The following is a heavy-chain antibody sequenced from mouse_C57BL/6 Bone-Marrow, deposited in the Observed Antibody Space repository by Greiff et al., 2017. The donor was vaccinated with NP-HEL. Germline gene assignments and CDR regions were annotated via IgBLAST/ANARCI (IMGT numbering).Heavy chain of an antibody. D-gene: IGHD2-4*01. Sequence: EVMLVESGEGLVKPGGSLKLSCAASGFTFSSYAMSWVRQTPEKRLEWVAYISSGGDYIYYADTVKGRFTISRDNARNTLYLQMSSLKSEDTAMYYCTRGPFYDYDGVYYFDYWGQGTTLTVSS. J-gene: IGHJ2*01. CDR2: ISSGGDYI. CDR1: GFTFSSYA. V-gene: IGHV5-9-1*02. CDR3: TRGPFYDYDGVYYFDY.